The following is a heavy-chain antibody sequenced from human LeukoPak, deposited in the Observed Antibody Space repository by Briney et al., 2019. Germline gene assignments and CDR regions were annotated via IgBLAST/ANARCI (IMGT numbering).Heavy chain of an antibody. CDR1: GFAFSNYV. V-gene: IGHV3-30*18. J-gene: IGHJ4*02. D-gene: IGHD3-22*01. CDR3: AKTYYDSSGYYYDDPLDY. CDR2: ISYDGSDK. Sequence: GGSLRLSCAASGFAFSNYVMHWVRQAPGKGLEWVALISYDGSDKYYADSVKGRFTISRDNSKNTLYLQMNSLRAEDSAVYYCAKTYYDSSGYYYDDPLDYWGQGTLVTVSS.